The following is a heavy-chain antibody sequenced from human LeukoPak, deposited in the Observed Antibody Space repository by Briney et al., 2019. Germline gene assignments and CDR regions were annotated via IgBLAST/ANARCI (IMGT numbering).Heavy chain of an antibody. CDR2: INHSGST. D-gene: IGHD3-22*01. Sequence: SETLSLTCAVYGGSFSGYYWSWIRQPPGKGLEWIGEINHSGSTNYNPSLKSRVTISVDTSKNQFSLKLSSVTAADTAVYYCARARYYYDSSGYYPKRRYYFDYWGQGTLVTVSS. CDR3: ARARYYYDSSGYYPKRRYYFDY. CDR1: GGSFSGYY. J-gene: IGHJ4*02. V-gene: IGHV4-34*01.